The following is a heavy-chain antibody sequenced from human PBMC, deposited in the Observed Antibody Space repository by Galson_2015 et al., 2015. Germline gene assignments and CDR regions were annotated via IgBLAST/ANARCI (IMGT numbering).Heavy chain of an antibody. CDR1: GYTFTSYA. Sequence: SVKVSCKASGYTFTSYALHWVRQAPGQRLEWIGMINAANGDTKYSQDFQDRATITKDASAGTVFMELNTLTSEDTALYYCARAVYYSDSSGYSGTAEDFQYWGQGTLV. V-gene: IGHV1-3*01. J-gene: IGHJ1*01. CDR2: INAANGDT. D-gene: IGHD3-22*01. CDR3: ARAVYYSDSSGYSGTAEDFQY.